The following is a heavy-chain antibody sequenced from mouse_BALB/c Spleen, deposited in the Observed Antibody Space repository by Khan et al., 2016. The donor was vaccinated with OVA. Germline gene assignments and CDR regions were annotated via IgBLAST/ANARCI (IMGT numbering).Heavy chain of an antibody. CDR1: GYSITSGYG. V-gene: IGHV3-2*02. CDR3: ARTARIKY. CDR2: ISYSGST. J-gene: IGHJ2*01. D-gene: IGHD1-2*01. Sequence: VQLQQSGPGLVKPSQSLSLTCTVTGYSITSGYGWNWIRQFPGNKLEWMGYISYSGSTNYNPSLKSRISITRDTSKNQFFLQLNSVTTEDTATXYCARTARIKYWGQGTTLTFSS.